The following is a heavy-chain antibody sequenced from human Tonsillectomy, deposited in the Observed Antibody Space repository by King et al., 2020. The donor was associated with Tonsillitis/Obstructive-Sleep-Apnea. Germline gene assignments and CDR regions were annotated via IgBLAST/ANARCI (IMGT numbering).Heavy chain of an antibody. Sequence: VQLGESGGGLVKPGGSLRLSCAASGFTFSNAWMSWVRHAPGKVLEWVGLFKSKTDGGTTDYAAPVKGRFTISRDDPKNTLYLQMNSLKTEDTGVYYCRGAGYWGQGTLVTVSS. CDR3: RGAGY. V-gene: IGHV3-15*01. CDR1: GFTFSNAW. CDR2: FKSKTDGGTT. J-gene: IGHJ4*02. D-gene: IGHD6-19*01.